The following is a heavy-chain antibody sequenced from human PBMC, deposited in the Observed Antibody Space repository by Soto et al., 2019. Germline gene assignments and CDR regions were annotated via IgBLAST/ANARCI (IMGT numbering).Heavy chain of an antibody. J-gene: IGHJ5*02. Sequence: GASVKVSCKASGYTFTGYYMHWVRQAPGQGLGWMGWINPNSGGTNYAQKFQGWVTMTRDTSISTAYMELSRPRSDDTAVYYCARAPFRTGSSSSPAPRGCWFDPWGQGTLVTVSS. D-gene: IGHD6-6*01. CDR2: INPNSGGT. CDR3: ARAPFRTGSSSSPAPRGCWFDP. CDR1: GYTFTGYY. V-gene: IGHV1-2*04.